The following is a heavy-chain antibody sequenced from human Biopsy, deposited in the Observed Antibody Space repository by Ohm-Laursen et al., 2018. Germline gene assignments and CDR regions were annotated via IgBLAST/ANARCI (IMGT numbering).Heavy chain of an antibody. Sequence: GSLRLSCAASEFIFSDYKMNWVRQPPGKGLEWVSSISTSGSSTNYADSVKGRFTMSRDNAEKSLYLQMNSLGVEDTAVYYCARHGDNDYSNFDSWGQGALVTVSS. CDR1: EFIFSDYK. CDR2: ISTSGSST. D-gene: IGHD4-11*01. J-gene: IGHJ4*02. CDR3: ARHGDNDYSNFDS. V-gene: IGHV3-21*01.